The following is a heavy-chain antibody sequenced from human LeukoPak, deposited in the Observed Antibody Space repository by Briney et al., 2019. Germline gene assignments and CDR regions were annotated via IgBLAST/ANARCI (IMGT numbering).Heavy chain of an antibody. CDR2: INPKTGVT. CDR1: GYTFTYYY. J-gene: IGHJ4*02. V-gene: IGHV1-2*02. D-gene: IGHD1-26*01. CDR3: ARDLAMYSPDLDY. Sequence: ASVKVSCKASGYTFTYYYLHWVRRAPGHGLEWMGWINPKTGVTKYAQNFQGRVTMTRDTSISTAYMEVSRLRSDDTAVFYCARDLAMYSPDLDYWGQGTLVTVSS.